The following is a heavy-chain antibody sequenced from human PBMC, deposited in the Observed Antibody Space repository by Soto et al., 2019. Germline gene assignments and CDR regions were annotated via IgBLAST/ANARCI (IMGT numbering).Heavy chain of an antibody. Sequence: QVQVEESGGGVVQPGRSLRLSCAASGFTFSSFGMHWVRQAPGKGLERVSLIWYDGSKKSYGDSVKGRCTISRDNSRDTVYLQMSSLRADDTAVYYCARDASYYSLWSGYYPSRNGMDVWGQGTTVTVSS. D-gene: IGHD3-3*01. CDR3: ARDASYYSLWSGYYPSRNGMDV. CDR1: GFTFSSFG. V-gene: IGHV3-33*01. CDR2: IWYDGSKK. J-gene: IGHJ6*02.